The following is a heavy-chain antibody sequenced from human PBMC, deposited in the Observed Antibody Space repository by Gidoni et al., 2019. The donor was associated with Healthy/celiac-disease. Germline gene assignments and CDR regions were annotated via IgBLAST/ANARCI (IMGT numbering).Heavy chain of an antibody. J-gene: IGHJ4*02. CDR2: ISGSGGST. CDR1: GFTFSSYA. D-gene: IGHD3-10*01. CDR3: AKAVRGVIIGVDY. Sequence: EVQLLESGGGLVQPGGSLSLSCADPGFTFSSYAMSWVRQAPGKGLEWVSAISGSGGSTYYADSVKGRFTISRDNSKNTLYLQMNSLRAEDTAVYYCAKAVRGVIIGVDYWGQGTLVTVSS. V-gene: IGHV3-23*01.